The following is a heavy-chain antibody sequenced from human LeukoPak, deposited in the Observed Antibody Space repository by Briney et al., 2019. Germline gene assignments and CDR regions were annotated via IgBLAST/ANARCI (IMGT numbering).Heavy chain of an antibody. V-gene: IGHV1-18*01. CDR1: GYTFTSYG. CDR3: ARDSYDSSGNYLDY. D-gene: IGHD3-22*01. J-gene: IGHJ4*02. Sequence: APVKVSCKASGYTFTSYGFSWVRQAPGQGLEWMGWISAYNGNTKYAQKLQGRVTMTTDTSTSTSYMELRSLRFDDTAVYYCARDSYDSSGNYLDYWGQGTLVTVSS. CDR2: ISAYNGNT.